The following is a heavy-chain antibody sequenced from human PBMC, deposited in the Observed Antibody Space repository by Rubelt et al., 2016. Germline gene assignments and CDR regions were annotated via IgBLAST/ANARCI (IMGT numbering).Heavy chain of an antibody. J-gene: IGHJ4*02. D-gene: IGHD5-24*01. Sequence: EVQLLESEGGLVQPGGSLRLSCAASGFTFSSYAMSWVRQAPGKGLEWVSAISGSGGSTYYADSVKGRFTISRDNSKNTLYLQMNSLRAEDTAVYYCAKAYGYNWYYFDYWGQGTLVTVSS. CDR3: AKAYGYNWYYFDY. CDR1: GFTFSSYA. V-gene: IGHV3-23*01. CDR2: ISGSGGST.